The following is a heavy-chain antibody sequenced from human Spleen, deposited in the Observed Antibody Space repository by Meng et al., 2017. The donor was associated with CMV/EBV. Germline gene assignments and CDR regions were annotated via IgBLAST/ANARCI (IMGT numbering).Heavy chain of an antibody. D-gene: IGHD2-2*01. CDR2: IIPILSIT. CDR3: ARSYDSIVVVPTAKRGALYYYGMDV. Sequence: SVKVSCKASGGAFNNHAISWVRQAPGQGLEWMGGIIPILSITNYAQKFQGGVTITADRSTSTAYMEVSSLRFEDTAVYYCARSYDSIVVVPTAKRGALYYYGMDVWGQGTTVTVSS. J-gene: IGHJ6*02. CDR1: GGAFNNHA. V-gene: IGHV1-69*10.